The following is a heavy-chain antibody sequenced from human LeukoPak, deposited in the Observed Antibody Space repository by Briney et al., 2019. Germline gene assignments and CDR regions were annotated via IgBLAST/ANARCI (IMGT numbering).Heavy chain of an antibody. CDR1: GFSVSDNS. Sequence: GGSLRLSCTVSGFSVSDNSMSWVRQAPGKGLEWVSYISSSGSTIYYADSVKGRFTISRDNAKNSLYLQMNSLRAEDTAVYYCAGSLDSSGYSLFDYWGQGTLVTVSS. J-gene: IGHJ4*02. D-gene: IGHD3-22*01. CDR3: AGSLDSSGYSLFDY. V-gene: IGHV3-11*04. CDR2: ISSSGSTI.